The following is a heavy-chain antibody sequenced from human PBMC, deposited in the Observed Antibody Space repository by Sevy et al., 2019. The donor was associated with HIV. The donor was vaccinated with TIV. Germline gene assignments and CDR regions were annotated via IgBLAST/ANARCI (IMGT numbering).Heavy chain of an antibody. CDR2: INPNSGAT. D-gene: IGHD2-2*01. J-gene: IGHJ4*02. CDR3: ARGVAVPAQGHFEY. Sequence: ASVKVSCKASGYTFTVYSLHWVRQAPGQGLEWMGRINPNSGATNYAQKFQGRVTMTRDTSISTAYMELSRLTSDDTAVYYWARGVAVPAQGHFEYWGQGTLVTVSS. CDR1: GYTFTVYS. V-gene: IGHV1-2*06.